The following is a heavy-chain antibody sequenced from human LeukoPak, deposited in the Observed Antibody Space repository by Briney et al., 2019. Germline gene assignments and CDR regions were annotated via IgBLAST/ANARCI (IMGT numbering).Heavy chain of an antibody. CDR1: GGSISSSSYY. D-gene: IGHD6-19*01. V-gene: IGHV4-39*01. J-gene: IGHJ4*02. CDR3: ARFWAVAGILPPDY. CDR2: IYYSGST. Sequence: SETLSLTCTVSGGSISSSSYYWSWIRQPPGKGLEWIGSIYYSGSTYYNPSLKSRVTISVDTSKNQFSLKLSSVTAADTAVYYCARFWAVAGILPPDYWGQGTLVTVSS.